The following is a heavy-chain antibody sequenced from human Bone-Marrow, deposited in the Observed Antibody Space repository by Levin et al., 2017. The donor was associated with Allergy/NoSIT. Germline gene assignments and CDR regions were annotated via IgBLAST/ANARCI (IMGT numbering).Heavy chain of an antibody. D-gene: IGHD3-22*01. J-gene: IGHJ4*02. CDR2: IIPIFDLP. CDR3: ARGPTAHDYYDTSGFPYYFDF. Sequence: KISCKASGGTFSTYAISWVRQAPGQGLEWMGGIIPIFDLPDYAQRFEGRVTITADKSTGTAYMELSSLRSEDTAVYYCARGPTAHDYYDTSGFPYYFDFWGQGTLVTVSS. V-gene: IGHV1-69*17. CDR1: GGTFSTYA.